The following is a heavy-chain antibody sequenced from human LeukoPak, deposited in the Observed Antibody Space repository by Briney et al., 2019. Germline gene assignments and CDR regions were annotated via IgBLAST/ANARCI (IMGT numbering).Heavy chain of an antibody. D-gene: IGHD3-22*01. V-gene: IGHV4-39*01. J-gene: IGHJ5*02. CDR3: AGSSSGYFWFDP. CDR2: VYFSGST. Sequence: SQTLSLTCTVSGGSISSSSYYWGWIRQPPGKGLEWIGSVYFSGSTYYSPSLKSRVTISVDTSKNQFSLKLSSVTAADTAVYYCAGSSSGYFWFDPWGQGTLVTVSS. CDR1: GGSISSSSYY.